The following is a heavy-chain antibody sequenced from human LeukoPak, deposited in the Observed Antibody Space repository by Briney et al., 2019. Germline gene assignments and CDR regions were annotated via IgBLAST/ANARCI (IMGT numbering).Heavy chain of an antibody. J-gene: IGHJ6*02. CDR3: ARLGFYDILTEYAMDI. CDR2: IYPGDSDT. CDR1: GYSFTSYW. Sequence: GESLKISFKGSGYSFTSYWIGWVRQMPGKGLEWMGIIYPGDSDTRYSPSFQGQVTISADKSISTAYLQWSSLKASDTAMYYCARLGFYDILTEYAMDIWGQGTTVTVSS. D-gene: IGHD3-9*01. V-gene: IGHV5-51*01.